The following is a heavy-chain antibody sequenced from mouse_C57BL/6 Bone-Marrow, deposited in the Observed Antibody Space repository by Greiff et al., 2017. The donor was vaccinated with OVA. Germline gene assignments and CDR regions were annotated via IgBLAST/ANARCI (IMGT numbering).Heavy chain of an antibody. CDR1: GYTFTSYW. V-gene: IGHV1-61*01. J-gene: IGHJ4*01. D-gene: IGHD2-5*01. CDR2: IYPSDSET. Sequence: QVQLQQPGAELVRPGSSVKLSCKASGYTFTSYWMDWVKQRPGQGLEWIGNIYPSDSETHYNQKFKDKATLTVDKSSSTAYMQLSSLTSEDSAVYYWAIESYSNYAGHAMDYWGQGTSVTVSS. CDR3: AIESYSNYAGHAMDY.